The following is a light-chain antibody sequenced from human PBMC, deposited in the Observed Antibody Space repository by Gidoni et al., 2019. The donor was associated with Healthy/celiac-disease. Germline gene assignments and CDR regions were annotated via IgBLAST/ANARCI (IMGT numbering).Light chain of an antibody. CDR3: QQLNSYPPT. V-gene: IGKV1-9*01. CDR1: QGISSY. J-gene: IGKJ2*01. CDR2: AAS. Sequence: IQLTQSPSFLSASVGDRVPITCRASQGISSYLAWYQQKPGKAPKLLIYAASTLQSGVPSRFSGSGSGTEFTLTISSLQPEDFATYYCQQLNSYPPTFGQGTKLEIK.